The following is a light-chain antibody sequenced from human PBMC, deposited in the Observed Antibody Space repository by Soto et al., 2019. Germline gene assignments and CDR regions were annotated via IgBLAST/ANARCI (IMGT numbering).Light chain of an antibody. V-gene: IGKV3-20*01. CDR2: GAS. J-gene: IGKJ2*01. CDR3: QQYGLSPYT. Sequence: EIVLTQSPGTLSLSPGERATLSCRASQSVSSNYLAWYQQKPGQAPRLLIYGASSRATGIPDRFSGSGSATDFTLTISRLEPEDFAVYYCQQYGLSPYTFGQGTRLEIK. CDR1: QSVSSNY.